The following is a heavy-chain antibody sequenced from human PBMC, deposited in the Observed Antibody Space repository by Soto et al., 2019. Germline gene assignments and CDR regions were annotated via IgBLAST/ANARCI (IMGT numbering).Heavy chain of an antibody. CDR1: GFTFSSYG. CDR2: ISYDGSNK. V-gene: IGHV3-30*18. D-gene: IGHD6-13*01. CDR3: AKDSGSSSWPDTFDY. J-gene: IGHJ4*02. Sequence: QVQLVESGGGVVHPGRSLRLSCAASGFTFSSYGMHWVRQAPGKGLEWVAVISYDGSNKYYADSVKGRFTISRDNSKNTLYLQMNSLRAEDTAVYYCAKDSGSSSWPDTFDYWGQGTLVTVSS.